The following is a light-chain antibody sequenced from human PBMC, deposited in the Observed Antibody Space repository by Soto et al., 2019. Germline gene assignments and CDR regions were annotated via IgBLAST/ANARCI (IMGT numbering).Light chain of an antibody. CDR3: QQYNNWPQT. Sequence: EIVMTQSPATLSVSPGERATLSCRASQSVSSNLAWYQQKPGQAPRLLIYGASIRATGIPARFSGSGSGTEFTLTISSLQPEDFAVYYCQQYNNWPQTFGGGTKVDIK. CDR2: GAS. V-gene: IGKV3D-15*01. CDR1: QSVSSN. J-gene: IGKJ4*01.